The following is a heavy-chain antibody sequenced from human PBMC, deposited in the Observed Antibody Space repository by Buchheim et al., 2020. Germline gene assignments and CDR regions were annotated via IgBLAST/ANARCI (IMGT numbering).Heavy chain of an antibody. D-gene: IGHD3-22*01. CDR2: IYYSGIT. CDR3: ARVKDDFESSGYHYGNWFDP. J-gene: IGHJ5*02. V-gene: IGHV4-39*01. CDR1: GGSISSPTFY. Sequence: QLQVQGSGPGLVKPSETLSLTCTVSGGSISSPTFYWGWVRQPPGKGLEWIGNIYYSGITYYNASLESRVTITVDTSKNRFSLKLSSVTAADTAVYYCARVKDDFESSGYHYGNWFDPWGQGT.